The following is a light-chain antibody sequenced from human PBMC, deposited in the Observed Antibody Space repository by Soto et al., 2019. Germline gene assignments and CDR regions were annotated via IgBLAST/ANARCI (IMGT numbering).Light chain of an antibody. CDR1: QSVSSN. V-gene: IGKV3-15*01. CDR3: QQYNVWPLT. Sequence: EIVMTQSPATLSVPPGERATLSCRASQSVSSNLAWYQQKPGQTPKLLIYVASTRATGIPARFSGSGSGTEFTLTISSLQSEDFADYYCQQYNVWPLTFGGGTKVEFK. J-gene: IGKJ4*01. CDR2: VAS.